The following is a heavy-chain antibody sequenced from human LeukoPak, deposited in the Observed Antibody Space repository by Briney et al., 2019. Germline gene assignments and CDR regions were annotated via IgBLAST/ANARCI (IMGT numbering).Heavy chain of an antibody. CDR3: ARDRGGYEFFDS. Sequence: PGGSLRLSCAASGFTFSYYWMGWVGQAPGKGLDWVANIKQDGSEKYYVDSVKGRFTISRDNAKNSLYLQMNSLRDEDTAVYYCARDRGGYEFFDSWGQGILVTVSS. V-gene: IGHV3-7*01. J-gene: IGHJ4*02. CDR2: IKQDGSEK. CDR1: GFTFSYYW. D-gene: IGHD5-12*01.